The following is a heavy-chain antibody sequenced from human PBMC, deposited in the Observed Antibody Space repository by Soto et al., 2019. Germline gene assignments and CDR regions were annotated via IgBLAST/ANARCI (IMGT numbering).Heavy chain of an antibody. CDR1: GFTFSNYA. J-gene: IGHJ5*02. CDR3: AKANGREKYSGKPFRFDP. D-gene: IGHD5-12*01. Sequence: GGSLRLSCAASGFTFSNYAMSWVRQAPGKGLEWVSAISGSGGSTYYADSVKGRFTISRDNSKNTLYLQMNSLRAEDTAVYYCAKANGREKYSGKPFRFDPWGQGTLVTVSS. CDR2: ISGSGGST. V-gene: IGHV3-23*01.